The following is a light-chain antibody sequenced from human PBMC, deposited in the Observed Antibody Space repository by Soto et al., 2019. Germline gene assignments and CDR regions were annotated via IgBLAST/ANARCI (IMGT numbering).Light chain of an antibody. Sequence: EILMTQSPATLSVSPGARATLSCRASQSVSSNLAWYQYKPGQAPRLLIYGASPRATGIPGRFSGSGSGTVFTLTISSLQSEDFAVYYCQQYNKWPWTFGRGTKVEIK. J-gene: IGKJ1*01. CDR1: QSVSSN. V-gene: IGKV3-15*01. CDR2: GAS. CDR3: QQYNKWPWT.